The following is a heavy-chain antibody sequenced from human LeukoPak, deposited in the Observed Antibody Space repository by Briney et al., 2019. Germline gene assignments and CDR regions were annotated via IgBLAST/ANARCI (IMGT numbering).Heavy chain of an antibody. V-gene: IGHV4-61*09. D-gene: IGHD1-1*01. CDR3: ARDFPSSWYNWNDRDYYYYYMDA. CDR1: GGSISSGSYY. J-gene: IGHJ6*03. Sequence: SETLSLTCTVSGGSISSGSYYWSWIRQPAGKRLEWIGHIYRSGSTNYNPSLKSRVTMSVDTSKNQFSLKLSSVTAADTAVYYCARDFPSSWYNWNDRDYYYYYMDAWGKGTTVTISS. CDR2: IYRSGST.